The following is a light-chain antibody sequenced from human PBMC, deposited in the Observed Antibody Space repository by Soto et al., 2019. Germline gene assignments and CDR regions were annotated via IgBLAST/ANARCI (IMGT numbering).Light chain of an antibody. V-gene: IGLV2-14*03. CDR1: SSDIGNYNC. J-gene: IGLJ2*01. CDR2: DVS. Sequence: QSALTQPASVSGSPGQSITISCTGTSSDIGNYNCVSWYQQHPGEVPRLMIYDVSNRPSGVSNRFSGSKSGNTASLTISGLQADDEADYYCGSYTSDNTLVFGGGTKLTVL. CDR3: GSYTSDNTLV.